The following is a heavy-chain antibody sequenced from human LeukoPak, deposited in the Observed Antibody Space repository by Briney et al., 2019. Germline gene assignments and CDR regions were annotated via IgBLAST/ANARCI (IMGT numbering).Heavy chain of an antibody. CDR2: ISTPSHTI. D-gene: IGHD3-10*01. V-gene: IGHV3-11*04. CDR1: GFTFSDFY. Sequence: GGSLRLSCAVSGFTFSDFYMNWIRQAPGRGLEWVSYISTPSHTIYYADSVKGRFTISRDNSNLYLQMDDLRVDDTAVYYCARGSGYWDYWGRGALVTVSS. CDR3: ARGSGYWDY. J-gene: IGHJ4*02.